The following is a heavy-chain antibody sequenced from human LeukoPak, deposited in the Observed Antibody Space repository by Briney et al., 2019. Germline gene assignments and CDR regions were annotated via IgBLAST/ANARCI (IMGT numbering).Heavy chain of an antibody. V-gene: IGHV3-23*01. D-gene: IGHD3-22*01. Sequence: GGSLRLSCAASGFTFSSYAMSWVRQAPGKGLEGVSAISGSGGSTYYADSVKGRFTISRDNSKNTLYLQMNSLRAEDTAVYYCAKDASDDSSGYYLFDYWGQGTLVTVSS. CDR1: GFTFSSYA. CDR3: AKDASDDSSGYYLFDY. CDR2: ISGSGGST. J-gene: IGHJ4*02.